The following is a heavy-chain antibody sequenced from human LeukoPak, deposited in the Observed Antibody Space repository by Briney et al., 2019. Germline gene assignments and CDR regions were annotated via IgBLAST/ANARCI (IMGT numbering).Heavy chain of an antibody. D-gene: IGHD4-23*01. V-gene: IGHV3-48*04. CDR3: ARSTTVVPRKADAFDL. CDR1: GSIFSSYS. Sequence: PGGSLRLSCAASGSIFSSYSMNWVRQAPGKGLEWVSYITSSSTTYYADSVKGRFTISRDNAKKSLYLQMHSLRAEDTAVYYCARSTTVVPRKADAFDLWGQGTMVTVSS. J-gene: IGHJ3*01. CDR2: ITSSSTT.